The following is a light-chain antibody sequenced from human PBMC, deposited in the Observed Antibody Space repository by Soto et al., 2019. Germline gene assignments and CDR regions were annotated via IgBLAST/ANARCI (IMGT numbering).Light chain of an antibody. V-gene: IGKV3-15*01. Sequence: EIVMTQSPATLSVSPGERATLSCRAGQSVSSNLAWYQQKPGQAPRLLIYGASTRATGIPARFSGSGSGTEFTLTISSLQSEDVAVYYCQQYNNWPPWTFGQGTKVELK. CDR2: GAS. J-gene: IGKJ1*01. CDR1: QSVSSN. CDR3: QQYNNWPPWT.